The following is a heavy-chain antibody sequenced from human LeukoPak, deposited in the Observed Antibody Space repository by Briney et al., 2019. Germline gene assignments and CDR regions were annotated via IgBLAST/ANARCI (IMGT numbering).Heavy chain of an antibody. CDR1: GFTFSSYA. CDR3: ARDDVEMATIILDY. Sequence: PGGSLRLSCAASGFTFSSYAMHWVRQAPGKGLEWVAVISYDGSNKYYADSVKGRFTISRDNSKNTLYLQMNSLRAEDTAVYYCARDDVEMATIILDYWGQGTLVTVSS. J-gene: IGHJ4*02. D-gene: IGHD5-24*01. CDR2: ISYDGSNK. V-gene: IGHV3-30-3*01.